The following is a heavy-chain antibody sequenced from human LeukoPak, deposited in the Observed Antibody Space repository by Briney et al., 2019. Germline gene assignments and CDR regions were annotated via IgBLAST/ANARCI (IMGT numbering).Heavy chain of an antibody. J-gene: IGHJ4*02. CDR1: GFTFSNYW. CDR3: ARRSAVAGTLDY. CDR2: IKSDGRTT. Sequence: AGGSLRLSCAASGFTFSNYWMHWVRQAPGKGLVWVSRIKSDGRTTSYADSVKGRFTISRDNAKNTLYLQLSSLRAEDTAVYYCARRSAVAGTLDYWGQGTLVTVSS. D-gene: IGHD6-19*01. V-gene: IGHV3-74*01.